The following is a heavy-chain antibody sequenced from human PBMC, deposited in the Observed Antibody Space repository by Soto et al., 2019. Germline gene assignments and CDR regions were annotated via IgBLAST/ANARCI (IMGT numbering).Heavy chain of an antibody. Sequence: EVQLVESGGGLVQPGGSLKLSCTASGFIFSGSAIHWVRQASGKGLEWAGRIRSRANNYATASAASVKGRFFFSRDDSRNTAYLQMNPLKTEDTAVYYCSRGQGAAIGVYYYDGMDVWGQGTTVTFPS. V-gene: IGHV3-73*02. CDR1: GFIFSGSA. D-gene: IGHD2-2*02. CDR3: SRGQGAAIGVYYYDGMDV. J-gene: IGHJ6*02. CDR2: IRSRANNYAT.